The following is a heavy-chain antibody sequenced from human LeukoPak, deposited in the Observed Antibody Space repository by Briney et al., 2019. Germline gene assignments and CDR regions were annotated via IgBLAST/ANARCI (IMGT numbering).Heavy chain of an antibody. J-gene: IGHJ4*02. V-gene: IGHV3-7*01. D-gene: IGHD1-26*01. CDR3: ARDWAYNGGSYGVD. Sequence: GGSLRLSCPSSGFTFSSYWMSWVRQAPGKGLEWVANIKQDGSEKYYVDSVKGRFTISRDNAKNSLYLQMNSLRAEDTAVYYCARDWAYNGGSYGVDWGQGTLVTVSS. CDR1: GFTFSSYW. CDR2: IKQDGSEK.